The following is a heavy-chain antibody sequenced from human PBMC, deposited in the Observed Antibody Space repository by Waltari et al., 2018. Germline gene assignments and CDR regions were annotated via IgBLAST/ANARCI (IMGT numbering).Heavy chain of an antibody. Sequence: QVQLVQSGAEVKKPGASVKVSCKASGYPFTGHDTPWVRQAPGQGLEWMGRINPNSGGTNYAQKFQGRVTMTRDTSISTAYMELSRLRSDDTAMYYCARDRGVGATGSGPPQHWGQGTLVTVSS. CDR1: GYPFTGHD. V-gene: IGHV1-2*06. D-gene: IGHD1-26*01. J-gene: IGHJ1*01. CDR2: INPNSGGT. CDR3: ARDRGVGATGSGPPQH.